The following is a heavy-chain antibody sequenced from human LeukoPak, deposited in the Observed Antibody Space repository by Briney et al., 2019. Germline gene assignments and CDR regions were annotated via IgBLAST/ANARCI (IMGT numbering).Heavy chain of an antibody. Sequence: SLTCXVYGGSLSXXXXSWXRQPXGXGLXWXGXXNHSGNTNYNPSLKSRVTMSVDTSKNHFYLKLSSVTAADTAVYYCARQGSGSSYXYXTFPYWGQGTLVTXSS. J-gene: IGHJ4*02. D-gene: IGHD1-26*01. CDR1: GGSLSXXX. CDR3: ARQGSGSSYXYXTFPY. V-gene: IGHV4-34*01. CDR2: XNHSGNT.